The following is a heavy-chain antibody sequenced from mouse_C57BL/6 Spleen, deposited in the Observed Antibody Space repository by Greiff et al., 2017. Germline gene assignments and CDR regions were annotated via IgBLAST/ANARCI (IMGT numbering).Heavy chain of an antibody. CDR2: IYPGDGYT. CDR1: GYAFTSSW. V-gene: IGHV1-82*01. Sequence: VQLQQSGPELVKPGASVKISCKASGYAFTSSWMNWVKQRPGKGLEWIGRIYPGDGYTNYNRKFKGKATMTADKSSSTAYMQLSSLTSEDSAVYFGARSDTSVVAKYFDVWGTGTTVTVSS. CDR3: ARSDTSVVAKYFDV. J-gene: IGHJ1*03. D-gene: IGHD1-1*01.